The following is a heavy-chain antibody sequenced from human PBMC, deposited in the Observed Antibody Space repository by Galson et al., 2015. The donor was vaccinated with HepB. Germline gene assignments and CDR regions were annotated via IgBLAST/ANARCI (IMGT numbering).Heavy chain of an antibody. D-gene: IGHD2-15*01. V-gene: IGHV4-59*01. CDR1: GDFIRNYY. CDR3: ARFYCSGGSCPYYYYGMDV. Sequence: QVQLLESGPGVVKPSEALSITCTVSGDFIRNYYWNWIRQHPRKGLEWIGHLYYTGSASYNPALRSRDTISVAVSKNQFSLNLTSVTAADTAVYYCARFYCSGGSCPYYYYGMDVWGPGTTVTVSS. CDR2: LYYTGSA. J-gene: IGHJ6*02.